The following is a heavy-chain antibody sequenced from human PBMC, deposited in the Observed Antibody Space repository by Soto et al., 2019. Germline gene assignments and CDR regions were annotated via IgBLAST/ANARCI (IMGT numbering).Heavy chain of an antibody. CDR3: ARDDPGNCSGCSCKYYYGMDV. J-gene: IGHJ6*02. D-gene: IGHD2-15*01. CDR1: GGTFSTYG. Sequence: QVQRVQSGAEVKKPGSSVTVSCKASGGTFSTYGIGWVRQAPGQGLEWMGGIIPIFGTTNYAQKFQGRVTITADKSTNTAYMELSSLRSEDTAVYYCARDDPGNCSGCSCKYYYGMDVWGQGTTVTVSS. CDR2: IIPIFGTT. V-gene: IGHV1-69*06.